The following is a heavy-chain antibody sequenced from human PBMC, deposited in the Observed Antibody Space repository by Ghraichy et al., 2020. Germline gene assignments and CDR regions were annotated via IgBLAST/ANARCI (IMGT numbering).Heavy chain of an antibody. D-gene: IGHD5-18*01. CDR3: AHRHSTAMVAYYFDY. V-gene: IGHV2-5*02. CDR1: GFSLSTRGVG. Sequence: SGPTLVKPTQTLTLTCTFSGFSLSTRGVGVGWIRQPPGKALEWLALIYWDDDKRYSPSLKTRLTITKDTSKNQVVLTMTNVDPVDTATYYCAHRHSTAMVAYYFDYWGQGTLVTVSS. J-gene: IGHJ4*02. CDR2: IYWDDDK.